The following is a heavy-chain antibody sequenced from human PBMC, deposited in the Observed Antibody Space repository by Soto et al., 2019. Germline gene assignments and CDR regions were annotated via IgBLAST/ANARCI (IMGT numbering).Heavy chain of an antibody. D-gene: IGHD3-22*01. CDR3: ARGHYDSRGYYWDNWFGP. CDR2: IIPVFGTT. CDR1: GGTFNRYA. V-gene: IGHV1-69*13. J-gene: IGHJ5*02. Sequence: ASVKVSCKVSGGTFNRYAISWVRQAPGQGLEWIGGIIPVFGTTNYAQRLQGRVSITADESTNTAYLEVRSLRSDDTALYFCARGHYDSRGYYWDNWFGPWGQGTLFTVSS.